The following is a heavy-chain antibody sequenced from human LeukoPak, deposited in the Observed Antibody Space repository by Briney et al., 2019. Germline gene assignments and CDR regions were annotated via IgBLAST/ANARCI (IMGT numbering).Heavy chain of an antibody. D-gene: IGHD5-24*01. CDR1: GYTFTNFG. CDR3: GRVDMATTKDY. V-gene: IGHV1-18*01. J-gene: IGHJ4*02. CDR2: ISAYNGDT. Sequence: GASVTVSCKAFGYTFTNFGITWVRQAPGQGLEWMGWISAYNGDTKYGQNFQGRVTMTTDTSTTTACMDLRSLSSDDTAVYYCGRVDMATTKDYWGQGTLVTVSS.